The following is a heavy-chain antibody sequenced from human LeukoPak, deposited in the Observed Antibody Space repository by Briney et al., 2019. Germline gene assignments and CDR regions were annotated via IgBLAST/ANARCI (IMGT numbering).Heavy chain of an antibody. V-gene: IGHV1-18*01. CDR2: ISAYNGNT. D-gene: IGHD2-15*01. J-gene: IGHJ4*02. Sequence: ASVKVSCKASGYTFTSYGISWVRQAPGQGLEWMGWISAYNGNTNYAQKFQGRVTITADESTSTAYMELSSLRSEDTAVYYCARGGYLAGFDYWGQGTLVTVSS. CDR3: ARGGYLAGFDY. CDR1: GYTFTSYG.